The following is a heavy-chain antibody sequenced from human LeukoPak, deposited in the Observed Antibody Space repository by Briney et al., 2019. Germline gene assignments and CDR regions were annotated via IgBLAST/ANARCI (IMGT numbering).Heavy chain of an antibody. V-gene: IGHV3-21*01. J-gene: IGHJ5*02. CDR2: IGSTGTDT. CDR1: GFTFSSYS. CDR3: ARDYLVVPAAMWWFDP. D-gene: IGHD2-2*01. Sequence: GGSLRLSCAASGFTFSSYSMNWVRQAPGKGLEWVSSIGSTGTDTYYADSVRGRFAVSRDDAKKSLYLQMNSLRAKDTAVYYCARDYLVVPAAMWWFDPRGQGTLVTVSS.